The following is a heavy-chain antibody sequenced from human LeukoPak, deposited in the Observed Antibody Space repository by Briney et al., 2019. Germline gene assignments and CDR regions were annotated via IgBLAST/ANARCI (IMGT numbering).Heavy chain of an antibody. CDR1: GGTFSSYA. V-gene: IGHV1-69*05. D-gene: IGHD3-10*01. J-gene: IGHJ4*02. CDR3: ARGPLIWFGTYYFDY. Sequence: SVKVSCKASGGTFSSYAISWVRQAPGQGLEWMGGIIPIYGTVNYAQKFQGRVTMTTDTSTSTAYMELRSLRSDDTAVYYCARGPLIWFGTYYFDYWGQGTLVTVSS. CDR2: IIPIYGTV.